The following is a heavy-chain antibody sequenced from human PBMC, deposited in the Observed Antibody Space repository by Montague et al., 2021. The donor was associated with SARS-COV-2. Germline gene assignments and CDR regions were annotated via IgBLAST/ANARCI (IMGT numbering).Heavy chain of an antibody. Sequence: SETLSLTCTVSGGSISSSSYYWGWIRQPPGKGLEWIGSIYYGGSTYYNPSLKIRVTISVDTSKNQFSLKLISVTAADTAVYYCARDLDSFYGMDVWGQGTTVTVSS. CDR2: IYYGGST. CDR3: ARDLDSFYGMDV. CDR1: GGSISSSSYY. V-gene: IGHV4-39*07. J-gene: IGHJ6*02.